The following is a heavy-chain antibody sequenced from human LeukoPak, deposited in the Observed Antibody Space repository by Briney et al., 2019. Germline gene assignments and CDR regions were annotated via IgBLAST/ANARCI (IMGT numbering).Heavy chain of an antibody. CDR1: GFSFSSYS. CDR2: ISSSSGTI. Sequence: GGSLRLSCVASGFSFSSYSMNWVRQAPGKGLEWVSYISSSSGTIYYADSVKGRFTISRDNAKNSLYLQMNSLRAEDTAVYYCARELEIDYWGQGTLVTVSS. V-gene: IGHV3-48*01. D-gene: IGHD1-1*01. CDR3: ARELEIDY. J-gene: IGHJ4*02.